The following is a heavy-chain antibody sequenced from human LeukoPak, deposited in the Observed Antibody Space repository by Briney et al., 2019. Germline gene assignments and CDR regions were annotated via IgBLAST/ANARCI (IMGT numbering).Heavy chain of an antibody. CDR2: IYFSGST. V-gene: IGHV4-30-4*01. CDR3: ARGPTATDYYYSHAMDV. Sequence: SETLSLTCTVSGGSISSGDYHWSWIRQPPGQGLEWIGYIYFSGSTYYNPSLKGRLTMSVDMSRNQFSLNLTSVSAADTAVYYCARGPTATDYYYSHAMDVWGQGTTVTVSS. D-gene: IGHD4-17*01. CDR1: GGSISSGDYH. J-gene: IGHJ6*02.